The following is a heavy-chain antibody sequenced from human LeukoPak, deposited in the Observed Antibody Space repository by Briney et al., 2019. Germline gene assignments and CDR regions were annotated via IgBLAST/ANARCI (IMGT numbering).Heavy chain of an antibody. D-gene: IGHD2-8*01. V-gene: IGHV1-46*01. Sequence: ASAKVSCKASGYTFTSYYMHWVRQAPGQGLGWMGIINPSGGSTSYAQKFQGRVTMTRDTSTSTVYMELSSLRSEDTAVYYCARGYCTNGVCRTFDIWGQGTLVTVSS. J-gene: IGHJ4*02. CDR3: ARGYCTNGVCRTFDI. CDR1: GYTFTSYY. CDR2: INPSGGST.